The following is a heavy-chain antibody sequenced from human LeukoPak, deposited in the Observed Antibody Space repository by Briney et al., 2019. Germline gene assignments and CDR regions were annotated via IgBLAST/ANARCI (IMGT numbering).Heavy chain of an antibody. CDR2: ISYDGSNK. CDR1: GFTFSSYG. D-gene: IGHD3-9*01. J-gene: IGHJ3*02. CDR3: AKGYRVFDWLPDAFDI. V-gene: IGHV3-30*18. Sequence: GGSLRLSCAASGFTFSSYGMHWVRQAPGKGLEWVAVISYDGSNKYYADSVKGRFTISRDNSKNTLYLQMNSLRAEDTAVYYCAKGYRVFDWLPDAFDIWGQGTMVTVSS.